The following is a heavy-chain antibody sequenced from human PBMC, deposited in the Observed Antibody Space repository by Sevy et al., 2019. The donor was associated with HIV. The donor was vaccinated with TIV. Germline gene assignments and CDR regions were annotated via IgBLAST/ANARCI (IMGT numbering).Heavy chain of an antibody. CDR1: GGAITSGDYY. CDR3: ARHRGYTYLFMDI. D-gene: IGHD5-18*01. V-gene: IGHV4-30-4*01. Sequence: SETLSLTCTVSGGAITSGDYYWNWIRQPPGKGLEWIGYIYHSARIFYNPSLQRRAIISQDTSKNQFSLKLSSVTAAGTAVYFCARHRGYTYLFMDIWGQGTPVTVSS. J-gene: IGHJ4*02. CDR2: IYHSARI.